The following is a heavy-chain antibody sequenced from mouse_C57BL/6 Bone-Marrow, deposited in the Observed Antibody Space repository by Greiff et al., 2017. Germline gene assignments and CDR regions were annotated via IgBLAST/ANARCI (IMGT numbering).Heavy chain of an antibody. J-gene: IGHJ3*01. CDR2: IYPRSGNT. CDR1: GYTFTSYG. V-gene: IGHV1-81*01. D-gene: IGHD5-5*01. CDR3: ARRELPAWFAY. Sequence: LAESGAELARPGASVTLSCKASGYTFTSYGISWVKQRTGQGLEWIGEIYPRSGNTYYNEKFKGKDTLTADKSSSTAYIELRSLTAEDSAVYFCARRELPAWFAYGGQGTRGTVSA.